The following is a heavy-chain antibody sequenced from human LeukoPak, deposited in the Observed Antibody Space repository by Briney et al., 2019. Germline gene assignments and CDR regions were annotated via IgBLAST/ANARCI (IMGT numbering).Heavy chain of an antibody. CDR1: GGTFSSYA. CDR2: IIPIFSTA. D-gene: IGHD3-3*01. J-gene: IGHJ5*02. Sequence: GASVKVSCKASGGTFSSYAISWVRQAPGQELEWMGGIIPIFSTANYAQKFQGRVTITADESTSTAYMELSSLRSEDTAVYYCARVARFLEGGFDPWGQGTLVTVSS. V-gene: IGHV1-69*13. CDR3: ARVARFLEGGFDP.